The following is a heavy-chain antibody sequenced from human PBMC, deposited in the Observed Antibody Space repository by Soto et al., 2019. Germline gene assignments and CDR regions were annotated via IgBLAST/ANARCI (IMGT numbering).Heavy chain of an antibody. CDR2: IYHSGST. CDR3: ARVITMVRGVTLWFDP. D-gene: IGHD3-10*01. CDR1: GGSISSGGYS. Sequence: PSETLSLTCAVSGGSISSGGYSWSWIRQPPGKGLEWIGYIYHSGSTYYNPSLKSRVTISVDRSKNQFSLKLSSVTAADTAVYYCARVITMVRGVTLWFDPWGQGTLVTVSS. V-gene: IGHV4-30-2*01. J-gene: IGHJ5*02.